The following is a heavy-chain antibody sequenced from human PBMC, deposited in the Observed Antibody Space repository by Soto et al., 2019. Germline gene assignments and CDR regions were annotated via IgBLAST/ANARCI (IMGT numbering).Heavy chain of an antibody. CDR1: GGTFGNYG. Sequence: QVQLVQSGAEVKKPGSSVKVSCKASGGTFGNYGISWLRQAPGQRLEWMGGIIPIFGTANYARKFQGRVTITADESTSTASMELTSLKSEDTAVYYCAKDQSYDYWGQGTLVTVSS. CDR2: IIPIFGTA. V-gene: IGHV1-69*01. J-gene: IGHJ4*02. CDR3: AKDQSYDY.